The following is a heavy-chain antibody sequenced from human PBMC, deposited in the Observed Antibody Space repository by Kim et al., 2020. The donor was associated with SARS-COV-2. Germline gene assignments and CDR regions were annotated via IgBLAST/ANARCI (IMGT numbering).Heavy chain of an antibody. Sequence: GGSLRLSCAASGFIISDYWMQWVRQAPGKGLEWLTRVSRDSSSINYADSVKGRFTISRDNSRNTLYLQMTSLRVDDTATYYCARDEGRYTTLRGFDSWGQGSVVTVS. V-gene: IGHV3-74*01. J-gene: IGHJ4*02. D-gene: IGHD3-10*01. CDR3: ARDEGRYTTLRGFDS. CDR2: VSRDSSSI. CDR1: GFIISDYW.